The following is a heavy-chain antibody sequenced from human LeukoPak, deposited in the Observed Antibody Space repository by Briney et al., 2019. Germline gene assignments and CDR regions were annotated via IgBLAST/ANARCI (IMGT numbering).Heavy chain of an antibody. CDR3: ESDRDSSTWSFC. Sequence: QPGGSLRLSCAASGLSVRAYYMSWVRQAPGKGLEWVSVIDSGGSGGSTYYADSVKGRFTIARDNSKNTLFLQMNSLRAEDTAVYYCESDRDSSTWSFCWREGSLVTVSS. V-gene: IGHV3-53*01. J-gene: IGHJ4*02. CDR2: IDSGGSGGST. D-gene: IGHD6-13*01. CDR1: GLSVRAYY.